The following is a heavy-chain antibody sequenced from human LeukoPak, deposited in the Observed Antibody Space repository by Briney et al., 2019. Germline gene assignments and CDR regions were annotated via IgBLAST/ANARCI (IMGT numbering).Heavy chain of an antibody. CDR3: AKDLSPSGGF. V-gene: IGHV3-23*01. CDR1: GFTFSTYA. J-gene: IGHJ4*02. Sequence: GGSLRLSCAASGFTFSTYAMSWVRQAPGKGLEWVSAISGSGGGTYYADSVKGRFTISRDNSKNTLYLQMNSLRAEDTAVYYCAKDLSPSGGFWGQGTLVTVSS. D-gene: IGHD5-12*01. CDR2: ISGSGGGT.